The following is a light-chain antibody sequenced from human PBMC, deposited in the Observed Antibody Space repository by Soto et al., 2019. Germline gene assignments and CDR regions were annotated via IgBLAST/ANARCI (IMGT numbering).Light chain of an antibody. J-gene: IGKJ2*01. CDR3: QQYGTSMYT. Sequence: EIVLTQSPDTVSSSPGERVTLSCRASQSVRDNYLAWYQQKPGQAPRLFIYAASTRATGIPDRFSGSGSGTDFTLTINSLEPEDFAVYFCQQYGTSMYTFGQGTKLEIK. V-gene: IGKV3-20*01. CDR1: QSVRDNY. CDR2: AAS.